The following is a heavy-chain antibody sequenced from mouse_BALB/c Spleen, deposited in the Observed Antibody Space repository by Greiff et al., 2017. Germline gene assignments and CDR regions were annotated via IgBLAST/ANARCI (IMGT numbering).Heavy chain of an antibody. D-gene: IGHD2-3*01. CDR1: GFTFSSFG. CDR2: ISSGSSTI. Sequence: VQLKESGGGLVQPGGSRKLSCAASGFTFSSFGMHWVRQAPEKGLEWVAYISSGSSTIYYADTVKGRFTISRDNPKNTLFLQMTSLRSEDTAMYYCARWLLHAMDYWGQGTSVTVSS. V-gene: IGHV5-17*02. CDR3: ARWLLHAMDY. J-gene: IGHJ4*01.